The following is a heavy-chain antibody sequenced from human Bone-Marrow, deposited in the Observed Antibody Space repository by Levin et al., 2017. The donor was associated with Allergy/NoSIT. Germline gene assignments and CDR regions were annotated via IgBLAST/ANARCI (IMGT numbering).Heavy chain of an antibody. J-gene: IGHJ4*02. CDR2: IWYDGSNK. D-gene: IGHD5-12*01. Sequence: LSLTCAASGFTFSNYDMHWVRQAPGKGLEWVAVIWYDGSNKYYADSVKGRFTISRDNSKDTLYLQMNSLRVDDTAVYSCARDLGNSGYDYWGQGTLVTVSS. V-gene: IGHV3-33*01. CDR3: ARDLGNSGYDY. CDR1: GFTFSNYD.